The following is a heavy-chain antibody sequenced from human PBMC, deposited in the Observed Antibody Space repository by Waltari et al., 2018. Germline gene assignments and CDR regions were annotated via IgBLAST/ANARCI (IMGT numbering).Heavy chain of an antibody. Sequence: QVQLVQSGAEVKKPGASVKVSCKASGYTFTSYAIHWVRQAPGQGLEWVGWINAGDGDTRSSQKFQGRVTVTRDTSASTAYMELSSLRSEDTAVYFCAREGHFRTASGSVYYYYALDVWGLVTTVTVSS. CDR2: INAGDGDT. CDR3: AREGHFRTASGSVYYYYALDV. J-gene: IGHJ6*02. D-gene: IGHD2-15*01. CDR1: GYTFTSYA. V-gene: IGHV1-3*01.